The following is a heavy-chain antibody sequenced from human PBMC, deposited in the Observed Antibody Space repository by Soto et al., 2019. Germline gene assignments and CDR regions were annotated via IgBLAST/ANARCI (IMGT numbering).Heavy chain of an antibody. J-gene: IGHJ6*02. Sequence: ASVKVSCKASGGTFSSYAISWVRQAPGQGLEWMGGFIPIFGTANYAQKFLCRVTITADESTSTAYIELSSLRSEDTAVYYCARDRDIVVVVAAIQGDYYYGMDVWGQGTTVTVSS. CDR1: GGTFSSYA. CDR3: ARDRDIVVVVAAIQGDYYYGMDV. D-gene: IGHD2-15*01. V-gene: IGHV1-69*13. CDR2: FIPIFGTA.